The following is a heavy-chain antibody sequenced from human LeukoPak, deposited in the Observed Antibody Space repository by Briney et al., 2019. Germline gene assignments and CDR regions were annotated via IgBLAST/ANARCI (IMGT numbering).Heavy chain of an antibody. J-gene: IGHJ1*01. CDR3: ARGGWYPESFQH. Sequence: SETLSLTCAVYGGSFSGYYWSWIRQPPGKGLEWIGEIKHSGSTSYNPSLKRRVTISVDTSKNQFSLKLSSVTAADTAVYYCARGGWYPESFQHWGQGALVTVSS. CDR1: GGSFSGYY. V-gene: IGHV4-34*01. CDR2: IKHSGST. D-gene: IGHD6-19*01.